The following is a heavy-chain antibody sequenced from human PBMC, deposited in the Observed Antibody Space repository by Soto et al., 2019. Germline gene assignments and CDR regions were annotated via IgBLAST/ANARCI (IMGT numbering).Heavy chain of an antibody. Sequence: SEALSLTCNVSGGSISSGDYYWSRIRQPPGKGLEWIAYIYYSGSTYYNPSLKSRVTISVDTSKNQFSLKLSSVTAADTAVYYCARDRGSYSYFDYWGQGTLAPVSS. CDR2: IYYSGST. V-gene: IGHV4-30-4*01. J-gene: IGHJ4*02. D-gene: IGHD1-26*01. CDR1: GGSISSGDYY. CDR3: ARDRGSYSYFDY.